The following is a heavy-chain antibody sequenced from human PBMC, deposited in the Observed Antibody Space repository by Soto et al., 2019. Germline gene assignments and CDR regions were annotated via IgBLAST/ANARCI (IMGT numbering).Heavy chain of an antibody. Sequence: GGSLRLSCVGTGLNFDDFAMHWVRQSPGKGLEWVSGITWNSRVLAYADSVKGRFTISRDNARNSLYLQMDSLRDEDTALYYCAKGRYDFWSPYYFDSWGQGTLVTVSS. CDR2: ITWNSRVL. CDR1: GLNFDDFA. D-gene: IGHD3-3*01. V-gene: IGHV3-9*01. J-gene: IGHJ4*02. CDR3: AKGRYDFWSPYYFDS.